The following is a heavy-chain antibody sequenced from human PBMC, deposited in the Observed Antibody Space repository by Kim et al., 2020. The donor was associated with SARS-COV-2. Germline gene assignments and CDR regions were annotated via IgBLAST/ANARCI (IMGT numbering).Heavy chain of an antibody. CDR2: ISAYNGNT. CDR1: GYTFTSYG. J-gene: IGHJ3*02. CDR3: ARVLGGITGTLGAFDI. D-gene: IGHD1-20*01. V-gene: IGHV1-18*04. Sequence: ASVKVSCKASGYTFTSYGISWVRQAPGQGLEWMGWISAYNGNTNYAQKLQGRVTMTTDTSTSTAYMELRSLRSDDTAVYYCARVLGGITGTLGAFDIWGQGTMVTVSS.